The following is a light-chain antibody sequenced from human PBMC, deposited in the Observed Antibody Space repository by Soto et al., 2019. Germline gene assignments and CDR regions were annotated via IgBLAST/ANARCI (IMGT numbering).Light chain of an antibody. J-gene: IGLJ2*01. Sequence: QSALTQPPSASGSPGQSVTISCTGTSSDVGGYNYVSWYQQHPGKAPKLMIYEVSKRPSGVPDRFSGSKSGNTASLTVSGLQAEDEADYYCSSYAGSNNLDFGGGTKGTVL. V-gene: IGLV2-8*01. CDR3: SSYAGSNNLD. CDR2: EVS. CDR1: SSDVGGYNY.